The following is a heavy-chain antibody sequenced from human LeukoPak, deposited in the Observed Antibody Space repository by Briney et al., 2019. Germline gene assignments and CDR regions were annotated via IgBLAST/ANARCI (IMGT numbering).Heavy chain of an antibody. CDR2: IYPGDSDT. CDR1: GYTFTTYW. J-gene: IGHJ4*02. V-gene: IGHV5-51*01. D-gene: IGHD3-10*01. CDR3: TRLGDGDSFDY. Sequence: GEALKISCKGSGYTFTTYWIGWVRPMPGRGREWMGIIYPGDSDTRYSPSFQGQVTISADKSISTAYLQWSSLKASDTAMYYCTRLGDGDSFDYWGQGTLVTVSS.